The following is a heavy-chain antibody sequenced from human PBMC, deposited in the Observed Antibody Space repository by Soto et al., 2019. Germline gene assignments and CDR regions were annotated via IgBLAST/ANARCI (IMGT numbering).Heavy chain of an antibody. J-gene: IGHJ3*02. Sequence: QVQLVESGGGVVQPGRSLRLSCAASGFTFSYYAMHWVRQAPGKGLEWVAVISYEGSNKYHADSVKGRFTISRDNSKNTLYLQMNSLRAEDTAVYYCARDVGDVVVGDDALDIWGQGTMVTVSS. V-gene: IGHV3-30-3*01. CDR3: ARDVGDVVVGDDALDI. D-gene: IGHD2-15*01. CDR1: GFTFSYYA. CDR2: ISYEGSNK.